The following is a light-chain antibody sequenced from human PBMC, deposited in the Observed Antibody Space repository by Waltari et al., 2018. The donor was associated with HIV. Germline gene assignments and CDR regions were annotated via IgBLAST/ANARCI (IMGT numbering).Light chain of an antibody. CDR3: QQYYSSSYT. Sequence: DIQMTQSPSSLFASVGDRVTMNGLASPDIRKALAWYQHKPGKAPEILVFSVSILESGVPARFSGSASGTDYTLTINSLQPEDFATYYCQQYYSSSYTFGQGTKVEIK. J-gene: IGKJ2*01. V-gene: IGKV1-NL1*01. CDR2: SVS. CDR1: PDIRKA.